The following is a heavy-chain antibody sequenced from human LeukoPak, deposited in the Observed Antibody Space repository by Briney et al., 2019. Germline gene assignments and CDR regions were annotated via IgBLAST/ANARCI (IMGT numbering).Heavy chain of an antibody. CDR2: ISSSSNFI. Sequence: GGSLRLSCAASGSSFNTYSFNWVRQTPGKGLEWVASISSSSNFISYADSVKGRFTISRDNARNSLYLQMHSLRVVDTAVYYCARPQQGYYAMDVWGRGTTVTVSS. CDR1: GSSFNTYS. J-gene: IGHJ6*02. D-gene: IGHD1-1*01. CDR3: ARPQQGYYAMDV. V-gene: IGHV3-21*01.